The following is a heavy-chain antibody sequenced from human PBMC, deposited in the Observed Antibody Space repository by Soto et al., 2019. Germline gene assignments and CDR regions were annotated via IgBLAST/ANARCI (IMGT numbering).Heavy chain of an antibody. CDR3: AKNYYSANWGSPAPFDY. V-gene: IGHV3-23*01. J-gene: IGHJ4*02. Sequence: PGGSLRLSCAASGFTFSRYAMSWVRQAPGKGLEWVSAISGSGGSTYYADSVKGRFTISRDNSKNTLYLQMNSLRAEDTAVYYCAKNYYSANWGSPAPFDYWGQGTLVTVSS. CDR2: ISGSGGST. CDR1: GFTFSRYA. D-gene: IGHD7-27*01.